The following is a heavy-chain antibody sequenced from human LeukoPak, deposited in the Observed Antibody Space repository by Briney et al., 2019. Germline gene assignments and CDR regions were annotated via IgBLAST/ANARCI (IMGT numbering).Heavy chain of an antibody. V-gene: IGHV4-61*01. D-gene: IGHD2-15*01. Sequence: SETLSLTCTVSGGSVSSGSYYWSWIRQPPGKGLEWIGYIYYSGSTNYNPSLKSRVTISVDTSKNQFSLKLSSVTAADTAVYYCARFDCSGGSCYSDYWGQGTLVTVSS. J-gene: IGHJ4*02. CDR2: IYYSGST. CDR3: ARFDCSGGSCYSDY. CDR1: GGSVSSGSYY.